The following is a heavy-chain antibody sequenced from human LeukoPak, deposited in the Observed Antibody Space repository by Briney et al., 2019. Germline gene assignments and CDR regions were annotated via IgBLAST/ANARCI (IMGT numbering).Heavy chain of an antibody. V-gene: IGHV1-2*02. Sequence: GASVKVSCKASGYTFINYYMHWVRQAPGQGLEWMGWINPNSGGTNYAQKFQGRVTMTRDTSISTAYMELSRLRSDDTAVYYCARAMDDDYGDYGRVFDYWGQGTLVTVSS. CDR3: ARAMDDDYGDYGRVFDY. D-gene: IGHD4-17*01. CDR1: GYTFINYY. J-gene: IGHJ4*02. CDR2: INPNSGGT.